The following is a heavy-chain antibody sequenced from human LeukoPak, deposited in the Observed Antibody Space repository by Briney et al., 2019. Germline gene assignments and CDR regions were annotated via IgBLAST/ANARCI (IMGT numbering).Heavy chain of an antibody. V-gene: IGHV1-69*04. J-gene: IGHJ4*02. CDR2: IITILGIA. CDR1: GGTFSSYA. D-gene: IGHD3-10*01. CDR3: ARDGTIVRGVTQFDY. Sequence: SVKVSCKASGGTFSSYAISWVRQAPGQGLEWMGRIITILGIANYAQKFHGRVTITADKSTSRAYIELSSLRSEDTSVYSCARDGTIVRGVTQFDYWGQGPLLTVSS.